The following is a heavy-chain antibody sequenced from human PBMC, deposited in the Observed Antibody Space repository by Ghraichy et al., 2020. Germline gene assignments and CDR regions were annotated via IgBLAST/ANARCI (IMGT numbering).Heavy chain of an antibody. D-gene: IGHD3-16*01. J-gene: IGHJ4*02. CDR1: GYTFTGYY. CDR3: ARDLLGGSRDAPVI. CDR2: INPNSGGT. V-gene: IGHV1-2*02. Sequence: ASVKVSCKASGYTFTGYYMHWVRQAPGQGLEWMGWINPNSGGTNYAQKFQGRVTMTRDTSISTAYMELSRLRSADTAVYYCARDLLGGSRDAPVIWGQGTLVTVSS.